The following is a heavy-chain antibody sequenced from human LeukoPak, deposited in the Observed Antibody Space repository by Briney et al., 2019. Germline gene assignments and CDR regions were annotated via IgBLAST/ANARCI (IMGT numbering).Heavy chain of an antibody. Sequence: ASVKVSCKASGYTFTSYYMHWVRQAPGQGLEWMGGIIPIFGTANYAQKFQGRVTITADKSTSTAYMELSSLRSEDTAVYYCAVKYSSSSGNFDYWGQGTLVTVSS. J-gene: IGHJ4*02. V-gene: IGHV1-69*06. CDR2: IIPIFGTA. CDR1: GYTFTSYY. CDR3: AVKYSSSSGNFDY. D-gene: IGHD6-6*01.